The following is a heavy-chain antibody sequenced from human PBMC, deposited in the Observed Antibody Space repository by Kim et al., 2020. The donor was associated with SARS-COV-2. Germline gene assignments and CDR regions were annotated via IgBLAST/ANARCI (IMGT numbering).Heavy chain of an antibody. D-gene: IGHD4-17*01. CDR2: ISSGSIII. J-gene: IGHJ4*02. Sequence: GGSLRLSCAASGFTFSIYSMNWVRQAPGKGLEGVSYISSGSIIIYYADSVKGRFTISRDNAKNSLYLQMNSLRDEDTAVYYCARDYHGDYFFDYWGQGALVTVSS. CDR1: GFTFSIYS. CDR3: ARDYHGDYFFDY. V-gene: IGHV3-48*02.